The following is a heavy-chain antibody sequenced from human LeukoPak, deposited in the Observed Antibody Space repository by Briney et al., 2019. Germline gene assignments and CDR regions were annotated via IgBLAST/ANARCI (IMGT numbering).Heavy chain of an antibody. CDR1: GFTFSDYY. Sequence: GGSLRLSCAASGFTFSDYYMSWIRQAPGKGLEWVSYISSSGSTIYYADSVKGRFTISRDNSKNTLYLQMNSLRAEDTAVYYCAKDRTGQHGDYGVGIFDYWGQGTLVTVSS. V-gene: IGHV3-11*01. CDR3: AKDRTGQHGDYGVGIFDY. CDR2: ISSSGSTI. J-gene: IGHJ4*02. D-gene: IGHD4-17*01.